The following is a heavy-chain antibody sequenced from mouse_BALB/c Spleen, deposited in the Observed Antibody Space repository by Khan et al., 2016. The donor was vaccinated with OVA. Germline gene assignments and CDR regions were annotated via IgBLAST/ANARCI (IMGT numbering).Heavy chain of an antibody. CDR1: GYTFTTAG. V-gene: IGHV9-4*02. J-gene: IGHJ4*01. Sequence: LVESGPELKKPGETVRISCKASGYTFTTAGMQWVQKMPGKGLKWIGWINTHSGVPKYAEDFKGRFVFFLETSASTAYLQITNLKNEDTATYFCARGGAAYYRNDGGAMDYWGQGTSVTVSS. CDR2: INTHSGVP. CDR3: ARGGAAYYRNDGGAMDY. D-gene: IGHD2-14*01.